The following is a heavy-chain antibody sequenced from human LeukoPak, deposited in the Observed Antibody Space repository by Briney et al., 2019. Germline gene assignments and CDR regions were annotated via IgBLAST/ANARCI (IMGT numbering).Heavy chain of an antibody. V-gene: IGHV1-2*02. D-gene: IGHD3-22*01. Sequence: ASVTVSSKASGYTFTVYYMHWVRQAPGQGLEWMGWINPNSGGTNYAQKFQGRVTMTRDTSISTAYMELSRLRSDDTAVYYCARVLKGYDSSGYYPKVPNDAFDIWGQGTMVTISS. J-gene: IGHJ3*02. CDR3: ARVLKGYDSSGYYPKVPNDAFDI. CDR2: INPNSGGT. CDR1: GYTFTVYY.